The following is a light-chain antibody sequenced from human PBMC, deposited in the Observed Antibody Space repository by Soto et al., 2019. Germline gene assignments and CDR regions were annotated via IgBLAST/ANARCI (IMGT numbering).Light chain of an antibody. CDR1: QSVSRK. CDR2: DAS. Sequence: VTQSPSTLSLSPGERATLSCRASQSVSRKLAWYQQKPGKAPRLLIYDASSLDSGVPSRFSGSGSETEFTLTISSLQPEDFAVYYCQQCDSSLISFGGRTNLDIK. J-gene: IGKJ4*01. V-gene: IGKV1-5*01. CDR3: QQCDSSLIS.